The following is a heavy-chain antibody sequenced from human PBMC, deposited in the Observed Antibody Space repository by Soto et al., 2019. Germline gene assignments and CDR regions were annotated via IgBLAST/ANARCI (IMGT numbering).Heavy chain of an antibody. V-gene: IGHV4-31*03. CDR1: GGSISSGGYY. D-gene: IGHD3-10*01. CDR2: IYYSGST. CDR3: ARHLLWFGESFGY. Sequence: QVQLQESGPGLVKPSQTLSLTCTVSGGSISSGGYYWSWIRQHPGKGLEWIGYIYYSGSTYYNTSLKSRVTITVDTSKYQFSLKLSSVTAADTAVYYCARHLLWFGESFGYWGQGTLVTVSS. J-gene: IGHJ4*02.